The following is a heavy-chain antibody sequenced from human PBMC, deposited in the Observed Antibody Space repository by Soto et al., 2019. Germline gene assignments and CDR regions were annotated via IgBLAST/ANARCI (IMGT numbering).Heavy chain of an antibody. CDR3: AKMGIAVAGTTPHFDY. D-gene: IGHD6-19*01. V-gene: IGHV3-23*01. Sequence: PGGSLRLSCAASGFTVSSNYMTWFRQAPGKGLEWVSAISGSGGSTYYADSVKGRFTISRDNSKNTLYLQMNSLRAEDTAVYYCAKMGIAVAGTTPHFDYWGQGTLVTVSS. CDR2: ISGSGGST. J-gene: IGHJ4*02. CDR1: GFTVSSNY.